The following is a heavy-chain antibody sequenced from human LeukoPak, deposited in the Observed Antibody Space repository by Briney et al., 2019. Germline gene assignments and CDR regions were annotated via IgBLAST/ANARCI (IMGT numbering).Heavy chain of an antibody. J-gene: IGHJ4*02. Sequence: GGSLRLSCAASGFTVSSTYMSWVRQAPGKGLEWVSLIYSGGSTYYADSVKGRFTISRDNSENTLYFQMNSLTAEDTAAYYCAKGSKRYLDYWGQGTLVTVSS. V-gene: IGHV3-66*01. CDR1: GFTVSSTY. CDR3: AKGSKRYLDY. CDR2: IYSGGST.